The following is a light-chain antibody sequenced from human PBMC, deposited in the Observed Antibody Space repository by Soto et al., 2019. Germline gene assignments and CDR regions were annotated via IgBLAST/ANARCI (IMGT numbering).Light chain of an antibody. CDR3: QQYDSRPT. J-gene: IGKJ5*01. V-gene: IGKV1-33*01. CDR2: AAS. CDR1: QDISNY. Sequence: IQMTQSPSSLSASVGDRVTITFQASQDISNYLNWYQQKPGKAPKLLIHAASNLETGVPSRFSGSGSGTDFSFTISSLQPEDLATYYCQQYDSRPTFGQGTRLEIK.